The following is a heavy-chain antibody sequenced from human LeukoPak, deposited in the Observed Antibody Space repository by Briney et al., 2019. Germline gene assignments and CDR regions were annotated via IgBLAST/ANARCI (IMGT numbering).Heavy chain of an antibody. J-gene: IGHJ5*02. CDR3: TRPDGDDFWSGYRGFNWFNP. CDR1: GFTSSGSA. D-gene: IGHD3-3*01. CDR2: IRSKANSYAT. Sequence: PGGSLRLSCAASGFTSSGSAMHWVRQASGKGLEWVGRIRSKANSYATACAASVKGRFTISRDDSKNTAYLQMNSLKTEDTAVYYCTRPDGDDFWSGYRGFNWFNPWGQGTLVTVSS. V-gene: IGHV3-73*01.